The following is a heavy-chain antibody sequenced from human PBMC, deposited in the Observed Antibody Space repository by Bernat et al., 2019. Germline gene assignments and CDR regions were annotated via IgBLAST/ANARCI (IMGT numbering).Heavy chain of an antibody. J-gene: IGHJ5*02. CDR2: ISGRGTTT. CDR3: VKALDGGFIAWDQVRSSAFDP. V-gene: IGHV3-23*01. CDR1: GFTLTSYA. D-gene: IGHD2-2*01. Sequence: DVQLLESGGGLVPPGGSLRLSCSLSGFTLTSYAMSWVRQAPGKGLEWVAGISGRGTTTDYTDSVKGRFTNSRDNSKNTLNLLMYSLKVEDTDVYYFVKALDGGFIAWDQVRSSAFDPWGQGTLVTVSS.